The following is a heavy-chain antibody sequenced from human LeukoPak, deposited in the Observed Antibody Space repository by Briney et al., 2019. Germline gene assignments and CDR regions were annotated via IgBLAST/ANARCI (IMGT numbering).Heavy chain of an antibody. CDR2: ISAYNGNT. Sequence: ASVKVSCKASGYTFTNYYMHWVRQAPGQGLEWMGWISAYNGNTNYAQKLQGRVTMTTDTSTSTAYMELRSLRSDDTAVYYCARVRRVGVPNWFDPWGQGTMVTVSS. CDR3: ARVRRVGVPNWFDP. V-gene: IGHV1-18*04. CDR1: GYTFTNYY. D-gene: IGHD1-26*01. J-gene: IGHJ5*02.